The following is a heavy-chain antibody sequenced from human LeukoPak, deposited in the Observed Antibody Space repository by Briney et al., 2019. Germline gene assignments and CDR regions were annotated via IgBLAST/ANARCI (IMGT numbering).Heavy chain of an antibody. Sequence: SVKVSCKASGGTFSSYAISWVRQAPGQGLEWMGRIIPIFGTANYAQKFQGRVTITTDESTSTAYMELSSLGSEDTAVYYCASPKEIAAAGTQVGFDYWGQGTLVTVFS. CDR2: IIPIFGTA. D-gene: IGHD6-13*01. J-gene: IGHJ4*02. CDR3: ASPKEIAAAGTQVGFDY. CDR1: GGTFSSYA. V-gene: IGHV1-69*05.